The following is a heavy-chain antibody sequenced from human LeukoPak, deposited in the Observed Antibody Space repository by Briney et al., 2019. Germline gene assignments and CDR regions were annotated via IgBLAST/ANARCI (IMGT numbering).Heavy chain of an antibody. J-gene: IGHJ4*02. Sequence: GGSLRLSCAASRFTFSSYAMSWVRQAPGRGLEWVSAISGSGSSTYYADSVKGRFTMSRDNSKNTLSLQMNSLRAEDTAVYFCAKDTWMGATNLDDWGQGTLVTVSS. CDR3: AKDTWMGATNLDD. D-gene: IGHD1-26*01. CDR1: RFTFSSYA. CDR2: ISGSGSST. V-gene: IGHV3-23*01.